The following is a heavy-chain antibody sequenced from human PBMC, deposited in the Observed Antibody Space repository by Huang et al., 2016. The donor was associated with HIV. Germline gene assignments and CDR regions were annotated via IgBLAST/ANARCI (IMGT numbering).Heavy chain of an antibody. CDR3: ARARGYYYYYTGDYSRYFFDS. D-gene: IGHD3-22*01. J-gene: IGHJ4*02. CDR2: MDPKSGNT. Sequence: QVQLLQSGAEGKQPGASVKVSCKASGLTFSNYDFNWVRQASGQGLEWMGVMDPKSGNTGDAQKFPGRGTMTRNTSITTAYMELSSLRPEDTAVYYCARARGYYYYYTGDYSRYFFDSWGQGTLGTVSS. V-gene: IGHV1-8*01. CDR1: GLTFSNYD.